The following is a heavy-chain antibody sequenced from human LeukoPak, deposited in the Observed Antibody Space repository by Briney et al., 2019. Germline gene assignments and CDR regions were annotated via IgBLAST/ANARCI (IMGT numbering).Heavy chain of an antibody. Sequence: QPGGSLRLSCAASGFTFSSYAMSWVRQAPGKGLEWVSAISGSGGSTYYADSVKSRFTISRDNSKNTRYLQMSSLRAEDTAVYYCAKARDSSGWYFDYWGQGTLVTVSS. CDR2: ISGSGGST. CDR1: GFTFSSYA. D-gene: IGHD6-19*01. CDR3: AKARDSSGWYFDY. V-gene: IGHV3-23*01. J-gene: IGHJ4*02.